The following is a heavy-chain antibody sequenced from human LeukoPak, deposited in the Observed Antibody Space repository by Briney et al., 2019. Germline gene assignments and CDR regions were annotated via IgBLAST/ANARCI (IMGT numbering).Heavy chain of an antibody. CDR2: ISSSSSYI. CDR1: GFTFSSYS. Sequence: GGPLRLSCAASGFTFSSYSMNWVRQAPGKGLEWVSSISSSSSYIYYADSVKGRFTISRDNAKNSLYLQMNSLRAEDTAVYYCARGQVGATGFDYWGQGTLVTVSS. J-gene: IGHJ4*02. V-gene: IGHV3-21*01. D-gene: IGHD1-26*01. CDR3: ARGQVGATGFDY.